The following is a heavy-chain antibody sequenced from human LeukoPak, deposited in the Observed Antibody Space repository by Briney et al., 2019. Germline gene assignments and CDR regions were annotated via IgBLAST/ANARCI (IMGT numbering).Heavy chain of an antibody. CDR2: INPSGGST. D-gene: IGHD3-22*01. CDR1: GYTFTSYY. J-gene: IGHJ6*03. V-gene: IGHV1-46*01. Sequence: ASVKVSCKASGYTFTSYYMHWVRQAPGQGLEWMGIINPSGGSTSYAQKFQGRVTMTRDTSTSTVYMELSSLRSEDTAVYYCARGDSSGYYSPYYYYYMDVWGKGTTVTVSS. CDR3: ARGDSSGYYSPYYYYYMDV.